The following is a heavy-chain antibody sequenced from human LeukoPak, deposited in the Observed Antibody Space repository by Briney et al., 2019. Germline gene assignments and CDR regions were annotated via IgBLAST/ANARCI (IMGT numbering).Heavy chain of an antibody. CDR1: GGSISSYY. CDR2: IYYSGST. D-gene: IGHD2-21*01. J-gene: IGHJ3*02. V-gene: IGHV4-59*08. Sequence: SETLSLTCTVSGGSISSYYWSWIRQPPGKGMEWIGYIYYSGSTSYNPSLKSRATISVDTSKNQFSLKLSSVTAADTAVYYCARLERIPHAFDIWGQGTMVTVSS. CDR3: ARLERIPHAFDI.